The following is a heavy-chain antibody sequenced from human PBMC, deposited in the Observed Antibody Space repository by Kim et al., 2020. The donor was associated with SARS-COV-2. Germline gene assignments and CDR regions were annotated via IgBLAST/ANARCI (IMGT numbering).Heavy chain of an antibody. CDR2: IKSKTDGGTT. D-gene: IGHD3-10*01. CDR1: GFTFSNAW. J-gene: IGHJ4*02. Sequence: GGSLRLSCAASGFTFSNAWMSWVRQAPGKGLEWVGRIKSKTDGGTTDYAAPVKGRFTISRDDSKNTLYLQMNSLKTEDTAVYYCTTGYGWYYYGSGSSHKFDYWGQGTLVTVSS. CDR3: TTGYGWYYYGSGSSHKFDY. V-gene: IGHV3-15*01.